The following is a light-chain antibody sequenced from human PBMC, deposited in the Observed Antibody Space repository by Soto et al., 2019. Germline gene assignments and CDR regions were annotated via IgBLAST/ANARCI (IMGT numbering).Light chain of an antibody. CDR2: EVS. CDR3: SSYRSSSTYV. Sequence: QSALTQPASVSGSPGQSITISWTGTSSDVGAYNSVSWYQQYPGKAPKLMMYEVSNRPSGVSDRFSGSKSGNTASLTISGLQTGDEADYYCSSYRSSSTYVFGTGTKLTVL. J-gene: IGLJ1*01. CDR1: SSDVGAYNS. V-gene: IGLV2-14*01.